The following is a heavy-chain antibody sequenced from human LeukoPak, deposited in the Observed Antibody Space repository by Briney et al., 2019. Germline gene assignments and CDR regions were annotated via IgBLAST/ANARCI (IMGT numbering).Heavy chain of an antibody. CDR2: IYPGDSDT. J-gene: IGHJ4*02. CDR3: ARVWGGCFDY. D-gene: IGHD7-27*01. Sequence: GEYLKISCRAFGYSFSSYWIAWVRQLPGKGLEWMGSIYPGDSDTRNSPSFQGQVTISADKSISTAYLQWSSLKASDTAMYYCARVWGGCFDYWGQGTLVTVSS. CDR1: GYSFSSYW. V-gene: IGHV5-51*01.